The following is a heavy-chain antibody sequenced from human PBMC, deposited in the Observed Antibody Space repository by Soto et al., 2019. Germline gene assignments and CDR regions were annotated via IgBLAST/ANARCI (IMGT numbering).Heavy chain of an antibody. CDR1: GFTFSSYG. V-gene: IGHV3-33*01. Sequence: QVQLVESGGGVVQPGRSLRLSCAASGFTFSSYGMHWVRQAPGKGLEWVAVIWYDGSNKYYADSVKGRFTISRDNSKDTLYPQMNSRRAEDTAVYYCARQYSSGWPYYDYYGMDVWGQGTTVTVSS. D-gene: IGHD6-19*01. J-gene: IGHJ6*02. CDR2: IWYDGSNK. CDR3: ARQYSSGWPYYDYYGMDV.